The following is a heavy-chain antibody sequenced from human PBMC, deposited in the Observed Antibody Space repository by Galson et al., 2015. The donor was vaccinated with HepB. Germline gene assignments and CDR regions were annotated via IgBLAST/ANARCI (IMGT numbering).Heavy chain of an antibody. J-gene: IGHJ4*02. CDR2: IWSDGTEK. V-gene: IGHV3-33*01. CDR1: GFTFSYYG. CDR3: ARDMGSSGLDY. D-gene: IGHD6-25*01. Sequence: SLRLSCAASGFTFSYYGIHWVRQTPGQGLEWVAVIWSDGTEKFYADSVKGRFTISRDNSKNLVYLQMDSLRGEDTAVYYCARDMGSSGLDYWGQGTLVTASS.